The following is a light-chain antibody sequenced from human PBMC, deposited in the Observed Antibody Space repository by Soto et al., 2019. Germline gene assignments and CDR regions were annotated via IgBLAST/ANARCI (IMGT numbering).Light chain of an antibody. J-gene: IGKJ5*01. CDR1: QTLSSD. V-gene: IGKV3-15*01. Sequence: EIVMIQPPATLSVSPGERATLPCRARQTLSSDLAWYYQKPSQAPRILIYGASTRATGIPARFSGSGCGTEFTITIISLQSEDFAVYYCQQRSNWPSITFGQGTRLEIK. CDR2: GAS. CDR3: QQRSNWPSIT.